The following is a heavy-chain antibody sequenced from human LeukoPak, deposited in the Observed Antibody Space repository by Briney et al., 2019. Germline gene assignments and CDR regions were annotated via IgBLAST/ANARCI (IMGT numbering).Heavy chain of an antibody. CDR3: ARDSGAGGHYYYYYTDV. Sequence: PGGSLRVSCAASGFTFSSYSMNWVRQAPGKGLEWVSSISSSSTYIYYADSVKGRFTVSRDNAKNSLYLQMNNLRAEDTAVYYCARDSGAGGHYYYYYTDVWAKGTTVTVSS. D-gene: IGHD3-10*01. J-gene: IGHJ6*03. V-gene: IGHV3-21*01. CDR2: ISSSSTYI. CDR1: GFTFSSYS.